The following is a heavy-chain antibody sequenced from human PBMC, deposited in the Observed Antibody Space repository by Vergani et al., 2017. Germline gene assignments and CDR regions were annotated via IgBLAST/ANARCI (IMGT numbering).Heavy chain of an antibody. CDR2: VSGSSATT. V-gene: IGHV3-23*01. Sequence: EVQLLESGGGLVQPGGSLRLSCEASGFSFPGYAMSWVRQAPGKGLEWVSSVSGSSATTYYADSVKGRFIISRDNSKNTLHLQMNSLRSDDTAVYYCTKGSRGYTCYFFDYWVQGTLATVSS. D-gene: IGHD2-21*01. CDR1: GFSFPGYA. CDR3: TKGSRGYTCYFFDY. J-gene: IGHJ4*02.